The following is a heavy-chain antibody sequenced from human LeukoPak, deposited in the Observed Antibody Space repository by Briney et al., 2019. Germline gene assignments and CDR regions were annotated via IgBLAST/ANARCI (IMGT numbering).Heavy chain of an antibody. CDR1: GFTFSSYA. CDR2: ISSNGGST. J-gene: IGHJ4*02. V-gene: IGHV3-64*01. D-gene: IGHD3-22*01. CDR3: ARDRDGHYYDSSGPLDY. Sequence: GGSLRLSCAASGFTFSSYAMHWVRQPPGKGLEYVSAISSNGGSTYYANSVKGRFTISRDNSKNTLYLQMGSLRAEDMAVYYCARDRDGHYYDSSGPLDYWGQGTLVTVSS.